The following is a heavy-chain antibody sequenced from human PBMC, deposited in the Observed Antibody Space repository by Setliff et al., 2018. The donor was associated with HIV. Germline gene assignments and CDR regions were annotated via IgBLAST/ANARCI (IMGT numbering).Heavy chain of an antibody. D-gene: IGHD2-8*02. CDR2: ISGGGGST. CDR3: ASGYCTAGACSRAFET. J-gene: IGHJ3*02. CDR1: GFLFTRYA. V-gene: IGHV3-23*01. Sequence: GGSLRLSCATSGFLFTRYAMSWVRQAPGKGLEWVSTISGGGGSTYDAESVKGRFTISRDTSKSTLSLQMNSLRAEDTAIYYWASGYCTAGACSRAFETWGQGTMVT.